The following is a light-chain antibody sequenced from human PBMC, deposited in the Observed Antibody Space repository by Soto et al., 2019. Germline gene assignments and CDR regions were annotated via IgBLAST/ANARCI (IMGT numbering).Light chain of an antibody. CDR1: SSNIGAGYE. Sequence: QAVVTQPTSVSGAPGQRVTISCTGSSSNIGAGYEVHWYQQLPGTAPKLLIYGNIYRPSGVPDRFSGSKSGTSVSLAITGLQAEDEADYHCQSYESSLSGVVFGGGTKLTVL. CDR2: GNI. CDR3: QSYESSLSGVV. J-gene: IGLJ2*01. V-gene: IGLV1-40*01.